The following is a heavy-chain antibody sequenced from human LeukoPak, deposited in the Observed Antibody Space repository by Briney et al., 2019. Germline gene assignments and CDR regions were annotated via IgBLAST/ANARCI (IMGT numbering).Heavy chain of an antibody. D-gene: IGHD2-2*01. CDR3: ARTRDIVVVPAARGPHFNRPNWFDP. J-gene: IGHJ5*02. CDR2: IIPIFGTA. V-gene: IGHV1-69*05. CDR1: GGTFSSYA. Sequence: SVKVSCKASGGTFSSYAISWVRQAPGQGLEWMGRIIPIFGTANYAQKFQGRVTITTDESTSTAYMELSSLRSEDTAVYYCARTRDIVVVPAARGPHFNRPNWFDPWGQGTLVTVSS.